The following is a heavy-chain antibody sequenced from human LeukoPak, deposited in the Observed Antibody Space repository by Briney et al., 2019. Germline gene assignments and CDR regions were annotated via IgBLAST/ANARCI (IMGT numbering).Heavy chain of an antibody. D-gene: IGHD3-3*01. V-gene: IGHV1-18*01. CDR3: ARDFDYDFWSGYYGEPKNWFDP. Sequence: ASVKVSCTASGYTFTSYGISWVRQAPGQGLEWMGWISAYNGNTNYAQKLQGRVTMTTDTSTSTAYMELRSLRSDDTAVYYCARDFDYDFWSGYYGEPKNWFDPWGQGTLVTVSS. CDR2: ISAYNGNT. CDR1: GYTFTSYG. J-gene: IGHJ5*02.